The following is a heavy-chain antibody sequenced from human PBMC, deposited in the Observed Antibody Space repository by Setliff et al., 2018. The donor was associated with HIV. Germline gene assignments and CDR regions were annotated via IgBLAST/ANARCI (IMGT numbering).Heavy chain of an antibody. CDR3: ARWKSSGYNYFDY. D-gene: IGHD5-12*01. Sequence: PSETLSLTCAVSGYSISSGYYWGWIRQPPGKGLEWIGSIYHSGSTYYIPSLKSRVTISVDTSKNQFSLKLNSVTAADTAVYYCARWKSSGYNYFDYWGQGTLVTVSS. V-gene: IGHV4-38-2*01. J-gene: IGHJ4*02. CDR1: GYSISSGYY. CDR2: IYHSGST.